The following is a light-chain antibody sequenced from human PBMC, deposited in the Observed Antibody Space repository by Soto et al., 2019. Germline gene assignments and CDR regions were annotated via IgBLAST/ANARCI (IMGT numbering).Light chain of an antibody. V-gene: IGKV1-5*01. J-gene: IGKJ1*01. CDR3: QQYETFSGT. Sequence: DIQMTQSPSTLSASVGGRVTITCRASQSISSWLAWYQQKPGEAPKLLIYDASALPRGVPSRFSGSGSGTKFTLTIASLQPDDFATYYCQQYETFSGTFGPGTKVDIK. CDR1: QSISSW. CDR2: DAS.